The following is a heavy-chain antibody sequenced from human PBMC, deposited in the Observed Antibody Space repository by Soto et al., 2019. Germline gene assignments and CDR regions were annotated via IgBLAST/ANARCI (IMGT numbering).Heavy chain of an antibody. CDR2: IYHSGSP. V-gene: IGHV4-59*07. D-gene: IGHD5-18*01. CDR1: GYSIRSYR. Sequence: CDILTLTSTVSGYSIRSYRSTWMRQPPGKGLEWIGYIYHSGSPSYNPSLKSRVTVSVDTSKNQFSLRLSSVTAADTAMYYCARGGNTALAYYFYGMDVWGQGTTVT. CDR3: ARGGNTALAYYFYGMDV. J-gene: IGHJ6*02.